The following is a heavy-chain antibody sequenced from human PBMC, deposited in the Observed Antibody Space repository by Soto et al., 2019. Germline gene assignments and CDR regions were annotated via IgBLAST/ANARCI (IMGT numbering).Heavy chain of an antibody. CDR2: IIPIFGTA. Sequence: QVQLVQSGAEVKKPGSSVKVSCKASGGTFSSYAISWVRQAPGQGLEWMGGIIPIFGTANYAQKFQGRVTITADESTSKAYMELSSLRSENTAVYYCARGVDIVATITYYYYGMDVWGQGTTVTVSS. J-gene: IGHJ6*02. CDR1: GGTFSSYA. D-gene: IGHD5-12*01. V-gene: IGHV1-69*12. CDR3: ARGVDIVATITYYYYGMDV.